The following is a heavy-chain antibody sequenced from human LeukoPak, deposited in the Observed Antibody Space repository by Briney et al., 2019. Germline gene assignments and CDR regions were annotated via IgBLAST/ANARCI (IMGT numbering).Heavy chain of an antibody. V-gene: IGHV3-23*01. CDR3: AKAPAEGYGYSFDY. CDR1: GFTFSSYA. J-gene: IGHJ4*02. Sequence: GGSLRLSCAASGFTFSSYAMSWVRQAPGKGLEWVSAISGSGGSTYYADSVKGRFTISRDNSKNTLYLQMNSLRAEDTAVYCCAKAPAEGYGYSFDYWGQGTLVTVSS. CDR2: ISGSGGST. D-gene: IGHD5-18*01.